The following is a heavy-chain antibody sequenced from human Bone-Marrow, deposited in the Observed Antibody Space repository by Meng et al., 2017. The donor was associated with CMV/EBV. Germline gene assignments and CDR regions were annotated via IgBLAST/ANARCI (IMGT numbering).Heavy chain of an antibody. J-gene: IGHJ4*02. CDR3: AREAILGGFEY. V-gene: IGHV4-61*01. CDR2: IYYSGST. CDR1: GGSVSSGSYY. Sequence: SETLSLTCTVSGGSVSSGSYYWSWIRQPPGKGLEWIGYIYYSGSTNYNPSLKSRVTISVDTSKNQFSLKLSSVTAADTAVYYCAREAILGGFEYWGQGTLVTVSS. D-gene: IGHD1-26*01.